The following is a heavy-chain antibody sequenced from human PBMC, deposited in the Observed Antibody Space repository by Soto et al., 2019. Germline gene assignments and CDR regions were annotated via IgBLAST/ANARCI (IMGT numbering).Heavy chain of an antibody. CDR1: GGSISSSKW. V-gene: IGHV4-4*02. CDR2: IYHSGST. J-gene: IGHJ4*02. D-gene: IGHD2-2*01. Sequence: PXATLWLTFAVSGGSISSSKWWSWFRQPPGKGLEWIGEIYHSGSTNYNPSLKSRVTISVDKSKNQFSLKLSSVTAADTAVYYCARAGCSSTSCYSWGQGTLVTVSS. CDR3: ARAGCSSTSCYS.